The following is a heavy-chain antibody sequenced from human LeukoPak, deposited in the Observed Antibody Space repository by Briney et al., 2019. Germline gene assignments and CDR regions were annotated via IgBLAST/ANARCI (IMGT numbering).Heavy chain of an antibody. J-gene: IGHJ4*02. CDR2: IYHSGST. CDR3: ARDLRPYYFDY. V-gene: IGHV4-38-2*02. Sequence: PSETLSLTCTVSGYSISSGYYWGWIRRPPGKGLEWIGSIYHSGSTYYNPSLKSRVTISVDTSKNQFSLKLSSVTAADTTVYYCARDLRPYYFDYWGQGTLVTVSS. CDR1: GYSISSGYY.